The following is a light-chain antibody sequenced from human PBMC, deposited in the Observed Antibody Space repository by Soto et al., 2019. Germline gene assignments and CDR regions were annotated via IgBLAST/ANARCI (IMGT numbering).Light chain of an antibody. CDR2: GAS. CDR1: QSINAT. V-gene: IGKV3-15*01. J-gene: IGKJ1*01. CDR3: QQYNNWPWT. Sequence: EIVMTQSPATLSVSPGGRATLSCMASQSINATLAWYQQKPGQAPRLLIYGASTRATSFPARFSGSGSGTDFTLTISSLQSGDFAVYYCQQYNNWPWTFGQGTKVDI.